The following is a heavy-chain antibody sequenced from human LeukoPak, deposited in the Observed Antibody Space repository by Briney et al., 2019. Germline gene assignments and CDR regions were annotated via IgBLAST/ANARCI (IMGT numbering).Heavy chain of an antibody. J-gene: IGHJ6*02. CDR1: GFTFRNYA. D-gene: IGHD6-19*01. Sequence: TGGSLRLSCTASGFTFRNYAMHWVRLAPGKGLEWVSGTTGGGDRTYYAASVKGRFTISRDNAKNSPYLQMYSLRAEDTAVYYCAREGSSGWYVSYYYYGMDVWGQGTTVTVSS. CDR2: TTGGGDRT. CDR3: AREGSSGWYVSYYYYGMDV. V-gene: IGHV3-74*01.